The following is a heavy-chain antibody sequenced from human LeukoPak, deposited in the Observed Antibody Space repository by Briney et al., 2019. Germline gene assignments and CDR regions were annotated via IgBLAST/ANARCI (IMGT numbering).Heavy chain of an antibody. CDR1: GGSFSGYY. D-gene: IGHD6-13*01. Sequence: PSETLSLTCAVYGGSFSGYYWSWIRQPPGKGLEWIGEINHSGSTNYNPSLKSRVTISVDTSKNQFSLKLSSVTAADTAVYYCARHVSIAAAGASFDYWGQGTLVTVSS. J-gene: IGHJ4*02. CDR2: INHSGST. V-gene: IGHV4-34*01. CDR3: ARHVSIAAAGASFDY.